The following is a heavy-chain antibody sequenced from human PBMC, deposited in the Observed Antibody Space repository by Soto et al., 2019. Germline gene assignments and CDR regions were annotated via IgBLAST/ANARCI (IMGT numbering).Heavy chain of an antibody. D-gene: IGHD3-10*01. CDR1: GFSLNTAGVG. J-gene: IGHJ4*02. CDR3: ARRRGVIGGGWTTAYLDC. Sequence: QITLKESGPTVVKPTQTLTLTCSLSGFSLNTAGVGVGWIRQPPGRALEWLAVIYWDADKSWNPSLRDRLTIKRDASDDPAVLPGTNTDPVDTGTYYGARRRGVIGGGWTTAYLDCLGQGTLVTASS. CDR2: IYWDADK. V-gene: IGHV2-5*02.